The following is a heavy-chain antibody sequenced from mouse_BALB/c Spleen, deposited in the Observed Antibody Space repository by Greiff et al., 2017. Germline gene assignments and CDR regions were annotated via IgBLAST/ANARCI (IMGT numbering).Heavy chain of an antibody. V-gene: IGHV6-6*02. CDR1: GFTFSNYW. J-gene: IGHJ4*01. CDR3: TRDYGYVRAMDY. CDR2: IRLKSNNYAT. Sequence: EVKLMESGGGLVQPGGSMKLSCVASGFTFSNYWMNWVRQSPEKGLEWVAEIRLKSNNYATHYAESVKGRFTISRDDSKSSVYLQMNNLRAEDTGIYYCTRDYGYVRAMDYWGQGTSVSVSS. D-gene: IGHD1-2*01.